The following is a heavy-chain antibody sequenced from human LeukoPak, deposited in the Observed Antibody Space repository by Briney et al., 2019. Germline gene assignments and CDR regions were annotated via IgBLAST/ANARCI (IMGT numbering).Heavy chain of an antibody. CDR1: GYTFTSYG. CDR2: MNPNSGNT. D-gene: IGHD3-22*01. V-gene: IGHV1-8*02. J-gene: IGHJ3*02. Sequence: ASVKVSCKASGYTFTSYGISWVRQAPGQGLEWMGWMNPNSGNTGYAQKFQGRVTMTRNTSISTAYMELSSLRSEDTAVYYCARVLLPRGFDIWGQGTMVTVSS. CDR3: ARVLLPRGFDI.